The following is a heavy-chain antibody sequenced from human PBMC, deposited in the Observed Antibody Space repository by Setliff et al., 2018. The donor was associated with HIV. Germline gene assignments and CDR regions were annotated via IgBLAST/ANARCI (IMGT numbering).Heavy chain of an antibody. CDR2: INPNSGGT. V-gene: IGHV1-2*02. J-gene: IGHJ6*02. D-gene: IGHD6-19*01. CDR1: GGTFSSYA. Sequence: ASVKVSCKGSGGTFSSYAISWVRQAPGQGLEWMGWINPNSGGTTYAQKFQGRVTMTRDTSISTAYMELSRLRSDDTAVYYCAREVRGWPLSYYYYYGMDVWGQGTTVTVSS. CDR3: AREVRGWPLSYYYYYGMDV.